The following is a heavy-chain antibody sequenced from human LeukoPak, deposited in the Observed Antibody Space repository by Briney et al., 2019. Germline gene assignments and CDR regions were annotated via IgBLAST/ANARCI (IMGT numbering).Heavy chain of an antibody. D-gene: IGHD3-22*01. Sequence: QPGGSLRLSCAASGFTVSSNYMSWVRQAPGKGLEWVSVICSGGSTYYADSVKGRFTISRDNSKNTLYLQMNSLRVEDTAVYYCARESPRPLDYYDSSGYYVSTSAYFDYWGQGTLVTVSS. V-gene: IGHV3-66*01. CDR2: ICSGGST. J-gene: IGHJ4*02. CDR3: ARESPRPLDYYDSSGYYVSTSAYFDY. CDR1: GFTVSSNY.